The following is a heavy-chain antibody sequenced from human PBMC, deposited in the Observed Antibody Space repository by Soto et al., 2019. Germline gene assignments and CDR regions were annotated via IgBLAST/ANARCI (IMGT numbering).Heavy chain of an antibody. J-gene: IGHJ6*02. CDR1: GYTFINYD. V-gene: IGHV1-18*01. CDR2: ISISKGKT. CDR3: ARKGYIGNFGLDV. Sequence: QVQLVQSGAEVMRPVASVKVSCKASGYTFINYDVAWVRRAPGQGLQWMGWISISKGKTYYEQSLQGRVTMTTDTVTTTAYMEVRSLRSDDTAVYYCARKGYIGNFGLDVWGQGTTVTVSS. D-gene: IGHD5-12*01.